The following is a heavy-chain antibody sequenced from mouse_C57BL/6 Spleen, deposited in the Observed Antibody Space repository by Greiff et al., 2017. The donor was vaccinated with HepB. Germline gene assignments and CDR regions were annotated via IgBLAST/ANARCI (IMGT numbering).Heavy chain of an antibody. J-gene: IGHJ4*01. D-gene: IGHD2-4*01. CDR3: ARPDDYLYSMDY. CDR1: GFTFSSYG. Sequence: EVQVVESGGDLVKPGGSLKLSCAASGFTFSSYGMSWVRQTPDKRLEWVATISSGGSYTYYPDSVKGRFTISRDNAKNTLYLQMSSLKSEDTSMYSCARPDDYLYSMDYWGQGTSVTVSS. V-gene: IGHV5-6*01. CDR2: ISSGGSYT.